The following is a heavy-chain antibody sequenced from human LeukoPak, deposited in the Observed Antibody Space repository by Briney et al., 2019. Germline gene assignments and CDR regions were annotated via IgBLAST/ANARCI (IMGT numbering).Heavy chain of an antibody. V-gene: IGHV3-20*04. CDR3: ARDLAGVGATSRLYYFDY. CDR1: GFTFDDYG. J-gene: IGHJ4*02. Sequence: PGGSLRLSCAASGFTFDDYGMSWVRHAPGKGREWVSGINWHGGSTGYADSVKGRFTISRDNAKNSLYLQMNSLRAEDTALYYCARDLAGVGATSRLYYFDYWGQGTLVTVSS. CDR2: INWHGGST. D-gene: IGHD1-26*01.